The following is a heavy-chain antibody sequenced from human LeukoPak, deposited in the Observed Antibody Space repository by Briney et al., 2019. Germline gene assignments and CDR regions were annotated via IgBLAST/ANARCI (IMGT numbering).Heavy chain of an antibody. CDR3: ASTLGAVVVPAARPHWYFDL. Sequence: SQTLSLTCTVSGGSISSGGYYWSWIRQHPGKGLEWIGYIYYSGSTYYNPSLKSRVTISVDTAKKQFSLKLSSVTAADTAVYYCASTLGAVVVPAARPHWYFDLWGRGTLVTVSS. CDR2: IYYSGST. D-gene: IGHD2-2*01. J-gene: IGHJ2*01. CDR1: GGSISSGGYY. V-gene: IGHV4-31*03.